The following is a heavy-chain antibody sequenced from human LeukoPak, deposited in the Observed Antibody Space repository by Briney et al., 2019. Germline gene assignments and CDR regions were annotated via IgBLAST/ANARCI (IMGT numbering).Heavy chain of an antibody. D-gene: IGHD3-10*01. Sequence: GGSLRLSFAASGFTFSSYSMNWVRQAPGKGLEWVSSISSSSSYIYYADSVKGRFTISRDNAKNSLYLQMNSLRAEDTAVYYCARDPNLGYYGSGGADYWGQGTLVTVSS. CDR3: ARDPNLGYYGSGGADY. CDR1: GFTFSSYS. J-gene: IGHJ4*02. V-gene: IGHV3-21*01. CDR2: ISSSSSYI.